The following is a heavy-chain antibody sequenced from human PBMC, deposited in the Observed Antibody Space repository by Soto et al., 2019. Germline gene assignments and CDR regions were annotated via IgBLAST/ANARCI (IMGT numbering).Heavy chain of an antibody. D-gene: IGHD6-13*01. CDR1: GFTLADYG. J-gene: IGHJ4*02. V-gene: IGHV3-9*01. CDR3: AKWALAAAGKREYYFDY. CDR2: INWNSGII. Sequence: PGGSLRLSCAASGFTLADYGLHWVRQVPGKGLEWVSGINWNSGIITYADSVKGRFTISRDNAKNSLDLQMNSLRAEDTAVYYCAKWALAAAGKREYYFDYWGQGTLVTVSS.